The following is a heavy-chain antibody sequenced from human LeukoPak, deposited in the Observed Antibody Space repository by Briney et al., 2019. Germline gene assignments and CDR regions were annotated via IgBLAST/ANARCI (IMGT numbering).Heavy chain of an antibody. V-gene: IGHV3-21*01. CDR2: ISSSSSYI. Sequence: GGSLRLSCAASGFTCSSYSMNWVRQAPGKGREWVSSISSSSSYIYYADSVKGRFTISRDNAKNSLYLQMNSLRAEDTAVYYCASGIWSGYYMSGTGYWGQGTLVTVSS. D-gene: IGHD3-3*01. J-gene: IGHJ4*02. CDR3: ASGIWSGYYMSGTGY. CDR1: GFTCSSYS.